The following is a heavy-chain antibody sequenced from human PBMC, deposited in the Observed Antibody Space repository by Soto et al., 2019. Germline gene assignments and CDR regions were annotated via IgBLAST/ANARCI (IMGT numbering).Heavy chain of an antibody. CDR3: AKDMYYGSGNFDY. Sequence: EVQLLESGGGLVQPGGSLRLSCAASGFTFSSYAMSWVRQPPGKGLEWVSAISGRGGSTYYADSVKGRFTISRDNSKNTLYLQMNSLRAEDTAVYYCAKDMYYGSGNFDYWGQGTLVTVSS. J-gene: IGHJ4*02. CDR2: ISGRGGST. D-gene: IGHD3-10*01. V-gene: IGHV3-23*01. CDR1: GFTFSSYA.